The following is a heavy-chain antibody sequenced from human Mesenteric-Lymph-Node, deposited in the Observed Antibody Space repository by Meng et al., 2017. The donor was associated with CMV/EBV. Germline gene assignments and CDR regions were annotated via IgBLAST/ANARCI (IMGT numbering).Heavy chain of an antibody. CDR1: GFTFSSYG. CDR3: AKDHHYDFWSTYSYYFDC. V-gene: IGHV3-30*02. CDR2: IRSDASNK. J-gene: IGHJ4*02. D-gene: IGHD3-3*01. Sequence: GESLKISCAASGFTFSSYGMHWVRQAPGPGLEWVAFIRSDASNKYYADSVKGRFTISRDNSKNTLYLQMNSLRAEDTAVYYCAKDHHYDFWSTYSYYFDCWGQGTLVTVSS.